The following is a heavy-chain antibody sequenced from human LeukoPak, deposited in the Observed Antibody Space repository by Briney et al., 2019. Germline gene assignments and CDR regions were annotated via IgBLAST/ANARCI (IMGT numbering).Heavy chain of an antibody. V-gene: IGHV4-34*01. CDR1: GGSFSGYY. Sequence: SETLSLTCAVYGGSFSGYYWSWIRQPPGKGLEWIGEINLSGSTNYNPSLKSRVTISVDTSKNQFSLKLSSVTAADTAVYYCARLGMGIIVVTNDAFDIWGQGTMVTVSS. CDR2: INLSGST. D-gene: IGHD3-22*01. CDR3: ARLGMGIIVVTNDAFDI. J-gene: IGHJ3*02.